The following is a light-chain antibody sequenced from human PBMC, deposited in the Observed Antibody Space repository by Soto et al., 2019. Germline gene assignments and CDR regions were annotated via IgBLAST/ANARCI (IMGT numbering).Light chain of an antibody. Sequence: EIVLTQSPSTPSASIGERATLSCRASQSINRYLACYQHKPGQAPRLLMFYASNRAGGIPARFSGSWSGTDFTLTTSSRLQADYVVYYCQQRSYSSPITFGQGTRLEIK. CDR2: YAS. V-gene: IGKV3-11*01. CDR3: QQRSYSSPIT. CDR1: QSINRY. J-gene: IGKJ5*01.